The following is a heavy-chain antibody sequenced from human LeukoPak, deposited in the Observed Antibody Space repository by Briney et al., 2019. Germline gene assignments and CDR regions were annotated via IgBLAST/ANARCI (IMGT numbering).Heavy chain of an antibody. CDR1: GFTFSSYW. J-gene: IGHJ4*02. CDR2: ISYDGSNK. V-gene: IGHV3-30-3*01. D-gene: IGHD2-15*01. Sequence: GGSLRLSCAASGFTFSSYWMSWVRQAPAKGLEWVAVISYDGSNKYYADSVKGRFTISRDNSKNTLYLQMNSLRAEDTAVYYCARDGVVADFDYWGQGTLVTVSS. CDR3: ARDGVVADFDY.